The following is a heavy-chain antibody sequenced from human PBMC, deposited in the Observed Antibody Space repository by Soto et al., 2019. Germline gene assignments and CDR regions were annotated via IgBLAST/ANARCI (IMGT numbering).Heavy chain of an antibody. Sequence: GESLKISCAVSGFTVSSSYMSWVRQAPEKGLEWVSVIYSGGSTYYRDSVKGRFTISRDNSKKTLYLQMNGLRAEDTAVYYCAPRLTIFGIVKLSTWFDPWGQGTLVTVSS. V-gene: IGHV3-53*01. J-gene: IGHJ5*02. CDR2: IYSGGST. D-gene: IGHD3-3*01. CDR1: GFTVSSSY. CDR3: APRLTIFGIVKLSTWFDP.